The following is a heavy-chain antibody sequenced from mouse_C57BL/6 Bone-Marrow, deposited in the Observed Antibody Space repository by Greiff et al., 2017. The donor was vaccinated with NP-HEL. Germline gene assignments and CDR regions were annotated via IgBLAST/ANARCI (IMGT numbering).Heavy chain of an antibody. CDR1: GFTFSSYA. CDR3: ARDPTVVAPYAMRY. V-gene: IGHV5-4*01. Sequence: EVKLMESGGGLVKPGGSLKLSCAASGFTFSSYAMSWVRQTPEKRLEWVATISDGGSYTYYPDNVKGRFTISRDNAKNNLYLQMSHLKSEDTAMYYCARDPTVVAPYAMRYWGQGTSVTVSS. D-gene: IGHD1-1*01. J-gene: IGHJ4*01. CDR2: ISDGGSYT.